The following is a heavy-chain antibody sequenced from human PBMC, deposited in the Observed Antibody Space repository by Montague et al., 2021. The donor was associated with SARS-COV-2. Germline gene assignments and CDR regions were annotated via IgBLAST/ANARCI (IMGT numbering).Heavy chain of an antibody. CDR2: IISSGGST. Sequence: SLRLSCAAAGITVSSYEMNWVRQAPGKGLEWVSKIISSGGSTYYADSVKGRLTIFRDNAKNSVFLQMSSLRAEDTAVYYCARGYSGYDWGGIGGYYYYMDVWGKGTTVTVSS. J-gene: IGHJ6*03. V-gene: IGHV3-48*03. CDR3: ARGYSGYDWGGIGGYYYYMDV. CDR1: GITVSSYE. D-gene: IGHD5-12*01.